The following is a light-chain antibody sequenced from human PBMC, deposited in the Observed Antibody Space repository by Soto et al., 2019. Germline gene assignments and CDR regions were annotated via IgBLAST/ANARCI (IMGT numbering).Light chain of an antibody. Sequence: EIVLTQSPGTLPLSPGERATLSCRASQSVSNYLAWYQQKSGQPPRLVIYDASNRATGIPARFSGSGSGTDFNLTISSLAPEDFAVYYCQQRSNWPSLTFGGGTKLEIK. CDR2: DAS. CDR3: QQRSNWPSLT. V-gene: IGKV3-11*01. CDR1: QSVSNY. J-gene: IGKJ4*01.